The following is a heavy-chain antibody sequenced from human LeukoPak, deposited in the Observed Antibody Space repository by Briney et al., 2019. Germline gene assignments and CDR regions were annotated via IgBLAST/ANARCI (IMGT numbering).Heavy chain of an antibody. J-gene: IGHJ4*02. V-gene: IGHV1-2*06. Sequence: GASVKVSCKASGYTFTGYYMHWVRQAPGQGLERMGRINPNSGGTNYAQKFQGRVTMTRDTSISTAYMELSRLRSDDTAVYYCAIRGEGSSWSGYGDYWGQGTLVTVSS. CDR3: AIRGEGSSWSGYGDY. CDR1: GYTFTGYY. CDR2: INPNSGGT. D-gene: IGHD6-13*01.